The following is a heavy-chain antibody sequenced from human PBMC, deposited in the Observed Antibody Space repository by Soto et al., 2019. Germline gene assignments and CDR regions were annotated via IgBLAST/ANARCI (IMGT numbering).Heavy chain of an antibody. CDR3: AREGSRIAAAGSHDY. J-gene: IGHJ4*02. CDR2: INAGNGYT. Sequence: ASVKVSFKASGYNFTRHGIQWVRQAPGQRLEWMGWINAGNGYTKYSQLSQGRFTFSRDTSASTAYMELSSLRSEDTAVYYCAREGSRIAAAGSHDYWGQGTLVTVSS. CDR1: GYNFTRHG. V-gene: IGHV1-3*01. D-gene: IGHD6-13*01.